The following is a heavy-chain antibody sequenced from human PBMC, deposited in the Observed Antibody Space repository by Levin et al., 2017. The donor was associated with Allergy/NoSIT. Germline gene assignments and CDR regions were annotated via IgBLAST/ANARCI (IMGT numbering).Heavy chain of an antibody. D-gene: IGHD2-15*01. CDR1: GFTFSSYS. Sequence: GGSLRLSCAASGFTFSSYSMNWVRQAPGKGLEWVSYISSSSSTIYYADSVKGRFTISRDNAKNSLYLQMNSLRDEDTAVYYCARGGYCSGGSCYSGRYWFDPWGQGTLVTVSS. CDR2: ISSSSSTI. V-gene: IGHV3-48*02. J-gene: IGHJ5*02. CDR3: ARGGYCSGGSCYSGRYWFDP.